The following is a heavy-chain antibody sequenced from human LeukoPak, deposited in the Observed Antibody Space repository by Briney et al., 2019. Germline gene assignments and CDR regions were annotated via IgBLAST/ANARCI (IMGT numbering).Heavy chain of an antibody. CDR2: FSASSTST. J-gene: IGHJ5*02. Sequence: PGGSLRLSCAASGFDFSSYGMSWVRQSPGKGLEWVSTFSASSTSTYYADSVKGRFTISRDNAKNSLYLQMNSLRAEDTAVYYCARWTVAGPRWFDPWGQGTLVTVSS. CDR1: GFDFSSYG. CDR3: ARWTVAGPRWFDP. V-gene: IGHV3-21*04. D-gene: IGHD6-19*01.